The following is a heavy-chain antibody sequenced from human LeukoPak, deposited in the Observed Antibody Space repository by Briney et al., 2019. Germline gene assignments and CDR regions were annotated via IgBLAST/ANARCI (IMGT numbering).Heavy chain of an antibody. J-gene: IGHJ5*02. D-gene: IGHD2-15*01. Sequence: SETLSLTCTVSGGSISSYYWSWIGQPPGKGREGIGYIYYGGSTNYNPSLKSRVTISVDTSKNQFSLKLSSVTAADTAVYYCARKSGLGYCSGGSCPLGGHWFDPWGQGTLVTVSS. CDR2: IYYGGST. V-gene: IGHV4-59*01. CDR1: GGSISSYY. CDR3: ARKSGLGYCSGGSCPLGGHWFDP.